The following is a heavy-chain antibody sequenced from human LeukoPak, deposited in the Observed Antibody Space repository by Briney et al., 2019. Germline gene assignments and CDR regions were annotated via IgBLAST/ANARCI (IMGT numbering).Heavy chain of an antibody. CDR1: GFTFSSYS. CDR2: ISSSSYI. J-gene: IGHJ4*02. CDR3: ARAGASYYYGSGSYDY. D-gene: IGHD3-10*01. V-gene: IGHV3-21*01. Sequence: GGSLRLSCAASGFTFSSYSMNWVRQAPGKGLEWVSSISSSSYIYYADSVKGRFTISRDNAKNSLYLQMNSLRAEDTAVYYCARAGASYYYGSGSYDYWGQGTLVTVSS.